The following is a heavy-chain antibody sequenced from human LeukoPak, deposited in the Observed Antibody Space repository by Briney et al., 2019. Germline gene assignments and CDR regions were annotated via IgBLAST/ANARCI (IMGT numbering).Heavy chain of an antibody. CDR2: INHSGST. Sequence: SETLSLTCTVSGGSISSYYWSWIRQPPGKGLEWIGEINHSGSTNYNPSLKSRVTISVDTSKNQFSLKLSSVTAADTAVYYCARGWFGEYMDVWGKGTTVTVSS. V-gene: IGHV4-34*01. CDR1: GGSISSYY. J-gene: IGHJ6*03. CDR3: ARGWFGEYMDV. D-gene: IGHD3-10*01.